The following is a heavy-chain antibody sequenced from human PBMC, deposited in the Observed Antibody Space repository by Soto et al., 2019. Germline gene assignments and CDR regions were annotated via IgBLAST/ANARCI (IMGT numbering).Heavy chain of an antibody. CDR1: GGTFSSYS. D-gene: IGHD5-18*01. J-gene: IGHJ4*02. V-gene: IGHV1-69*13. CDR3: ARDHRLAAMVILFDY. CDR2: IIPIFGTA. Sequence: SVKVSCKASGGTFSSYSISWVRQAPGQGLEWMGGIIPIFGTANYAQKFQGRVTITADESTSTAYMELSSLRSEDTAVYYCARDHRLAAMVILFDYWGQGTLVTVSS.